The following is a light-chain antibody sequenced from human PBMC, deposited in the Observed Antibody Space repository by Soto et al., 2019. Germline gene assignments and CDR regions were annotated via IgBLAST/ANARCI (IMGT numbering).Light chain of an antibody. CDR3: QQYDRAPPFT. J-gene: IGKJ3*01. CDR2: DAS. CDR1: QSVSSTS. Sequence: EIVLTQSPGTLSLSPGERATLSCRASQSVSSTSLAWYQQKPGQAPRLLIYDASSRATGIPDRFSGSGSGTDFTLTISRLEPEDFAVYYCQQYDRAPPFTFGPGTKVDIK. V-gene: IGKV3-20*01.